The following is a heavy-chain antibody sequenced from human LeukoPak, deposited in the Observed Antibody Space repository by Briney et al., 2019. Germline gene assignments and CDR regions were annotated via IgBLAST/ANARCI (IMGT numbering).Heavy chain of an antibody. D-gene: IGHD3-9*01. CDR2: IYSSGST. V-gene: IGHV4-30-4*01. CDR1: GGSISSGSYY. CDR3: ASGGINYDVLTGYYHSPIDY. Sequence: PSETPSLTCTVSGGSISSGSYYWNWIRQPPGKGLEWIGYIYSSGSTYYNPALKSRVSISVDTSKNQFSLELRSVTAADTAVYHCASGGINYDVLTGYYHSPIDYWGQGTLVTVSS. J-gene: IGHJ4*02.